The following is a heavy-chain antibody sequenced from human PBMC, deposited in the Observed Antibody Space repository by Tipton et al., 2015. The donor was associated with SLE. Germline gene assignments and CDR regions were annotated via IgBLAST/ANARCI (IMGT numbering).Heavy chain of an antibody. CDR2: IYSGGKS. CDR3: ARTLGAIAHTVYDAFDI. J-gene: IGHJ3*02. V-gene: IGHV4-59*11. D-gene: IGHD1-26*01. Sequence: TLSLTCTVSGVSFTSHFWSWIRQPPGKGLGWVGNIYSGGKSYYNPSLKSRVTMSVDMSKNQFSLRLTSVTAADTAVYYCARTLGAIAHTVYDAFDIWGQGKMVTVSS. CDR1: GVSFTSHF.